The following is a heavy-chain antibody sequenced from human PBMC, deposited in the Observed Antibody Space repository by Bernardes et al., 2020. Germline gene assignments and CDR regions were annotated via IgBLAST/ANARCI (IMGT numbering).Heavy chain of an antibody. CDR3: ARDGCSGGSCYPPDDAFDI. CDR2: IKQDGSEK. D-gene: IGHD2-15*01. Sequence: GSLRLSCSASGFTFSSYWMSWVRQAPGKGLEWVANIKQDGSEKYYVDSVKGRFTISRDNAKNSLYLQMNSLRAEDTAVYYCARDGCSGGSCYPPDDAFDIWGQGTMVTVSS. CDR1: GFTFSSYW. J-gene: IGHJ3*02. V-gene: IGHV3-7*01.